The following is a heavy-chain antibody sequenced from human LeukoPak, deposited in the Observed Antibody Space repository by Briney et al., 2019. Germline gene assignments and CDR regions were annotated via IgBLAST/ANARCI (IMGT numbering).Heavy chain of an antibody. D-gene: IGHD3-22*01. CDR3: ARDHPYYYDSSGYYPHYFDY. J-gene: IGHJ4*02. V-gene: IGHV1-18*01. CDR2: ISAYNGNT. CDR1: GYTFTSYG. Sequence: GGSVKVSCKVSGYTFTSYGIGWGRQAPGQGREWMGWISAYNGNTNYAQKLQGRVTMTTDTSTSTAYMGLRSLRSDDTAVYYCARDHPYYYDSSGYYPHYFDYWGQGTLVTVSS.